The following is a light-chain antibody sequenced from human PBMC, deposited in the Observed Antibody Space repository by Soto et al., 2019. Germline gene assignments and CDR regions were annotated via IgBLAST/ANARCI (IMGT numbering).Light chain of an antibody. CDR3: QQYGSSPIT. CDR1: QSVYTY. Sequence: EVVLTQSPATVSLSPGERATLSCRASQSVYTYLAWYQQKPGQAPSLLIYATSSRATGIPDRFSGSGSGTDFTLTISRLEPEDFAVYYCQQYGSSPITFGQGTRLEIK. CDR2: ATS. J-gene: IGKJ5*01. V-gene: IGKV3-20*01.